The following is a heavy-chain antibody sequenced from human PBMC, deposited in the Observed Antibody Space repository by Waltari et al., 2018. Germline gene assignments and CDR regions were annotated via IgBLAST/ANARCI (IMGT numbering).Heavy chain of an antibody. CDR2: MSYDGAT. CDR3: ATYIGASVGTAAFDV. J-gene: IGHJ3*01. CDR1: GGSISTPRHY. Sequence: QLQLQESGPGLVKPSETLSLSCSVSGGSISTPRHYWGWIRQPPGQGLEWIGTMSYDGATYTSPSLESRVALSRDTSKNQLSLTLASVTVADTAVYPCATYIGASVGTAAFDVWGQGTMVTVSS. D-gene: IGHD5-12*01. V-gene: IGHV4-39*01.